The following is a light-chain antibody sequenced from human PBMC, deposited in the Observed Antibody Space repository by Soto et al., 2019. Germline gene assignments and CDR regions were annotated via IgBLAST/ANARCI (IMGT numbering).Light chain of an antibody. CDR2: EVS. Sequence: QSLPTQPSSVCASPRQSTTISYTATSIDVGGYNYVSWYQHHPGKAPKLLIYEVSYRPSGVSDRFSGSKYANTASLTISGLQAEDEADYYCSSYTSGSLRVFGTGTKVTV. J-gene: IGLJ1*01. CDR3: SSYTSGSLRV. CDR1: SIDVGGYNY. V-gene: IGLV2-14*01.